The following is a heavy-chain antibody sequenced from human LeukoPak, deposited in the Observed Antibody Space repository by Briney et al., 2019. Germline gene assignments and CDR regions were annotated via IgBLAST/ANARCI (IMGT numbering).Heavy chain of an antibody. D-gene: IGHD3-9*01. J-gene: IGHJ2*01. CDR3: ARVVPDILTGYYPYWYFDL. CDR2: IYTSGST. CDR1: GGSISSYY. Sequence: SETLSLTCTVSGGSISSYYWSWIRQPAGKGLEWIGRIYTSGSTNYNPPLKSRVTMSVDTSKNQFSLKLSSVTAADTAVYYCARVVPDILTGYYPYWYFDLWGRGTLVTVSS. V-gene: IGHV4-4*07.